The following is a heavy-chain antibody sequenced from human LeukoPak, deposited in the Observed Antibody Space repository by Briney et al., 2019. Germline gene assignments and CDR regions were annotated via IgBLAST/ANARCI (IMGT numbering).Heavy chain of an antibody. CDR1: GFTFSSYD. V-gene: IGHV3-13*01. J-gene: IGHJ4*02. CDR2: IKNIGDT. Sequence: GGSLRLSCAVSGFTFSSYDMHWVRQPTGKGLEWVSDIKNIGDTDYTDSVKSRFTISREKTKNYLYLQMKNLNAADTAVYYCARGRNSNYYESSGYSPYWGQGTLVTVSS. D-gene: IGHD3-22*01. CDR3: ARGRNSNYYESSGYSPY.